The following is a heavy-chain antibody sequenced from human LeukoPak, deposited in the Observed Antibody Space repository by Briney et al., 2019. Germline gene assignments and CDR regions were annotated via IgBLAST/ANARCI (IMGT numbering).Heavy chain of an antibody. V-gene: IGHV3-23*01. CDR2: FSVSDKTT. CDR1: GFTFSVYA. CDR3: ARDAEDPRLW. D-gene: IGHD4/OR15-4a*01. J-gene: IGHJ4*02. Sequence: GGSLRLSCAASGFTFSVYAMSWVRQAPGKGLEWISGFSVSDKTTYYADSVKGRFTISRDNAKNSLYLQMNSLRAEDTAVYYCARDAEDPRLWWGQGTLVTVSS.